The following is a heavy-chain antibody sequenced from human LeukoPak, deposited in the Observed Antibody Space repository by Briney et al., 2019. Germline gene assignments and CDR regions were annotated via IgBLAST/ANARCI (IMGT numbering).Heavy chain of an antibody. CDR2: ISSSGSTI. CDR1: GFTFSSYE. Sequence: PGGSLRLSCAASGFTFSSYEMNWVRQAPGKGLEWVSYISSSGSTIYYADSVKGRFTISRDNAKNSLYLQMNSLRAEDTAVYYCARQTYHSGYDFFDYWGQGTLVTVSS. D-gene: IGHD5-12*01. CDR3: ARQTYHSGYDFFDY. V-gene: IGHV3-48*03. J-gene: IGHJ4*02.